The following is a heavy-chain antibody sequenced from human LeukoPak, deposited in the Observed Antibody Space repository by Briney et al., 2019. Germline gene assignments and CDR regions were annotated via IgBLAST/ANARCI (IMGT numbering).Heavy chain of an antibody. Sequence: PGGSLRLSCAASGFPFNNYPMNWVRQLPGGGLEWVSAISGTGSSTSYTDSVKGRFIISRDNSKNTLFLQMNSLRVGDTATYYCARESGYRNDARQFDRWGQGTLVTVSS. D-gene: IGHD6-25*01. V-gene: IGHV3-23*01. CDR3: ARESGYRNDARQFDR. CDR1: GFPFNNYP. CDR2: ISGTGSST. J-gene: IGHJ5*02.